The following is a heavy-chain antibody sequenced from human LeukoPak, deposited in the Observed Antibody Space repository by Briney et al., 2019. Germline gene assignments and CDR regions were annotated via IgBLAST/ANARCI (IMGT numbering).Heavy chain of an antibody. D-gene: IGHD1-26*01. V-gene: IGHV4-39*01. J-gene: IGHJ4*02. CDR3: ARLVSGSGSYYFDY. Sequence: SETLSLTRTVSGGSISSSSYYWGWIRQPPGKGLEWIGSIHYSGSTYYNPSLKSRVTISVDTSKNQFSLRLSSVTAADTAVYYCARLVSGSGSYYFDYWGQGILVTVSS. CDR1: GGSISSSSYY. CDR2: IHYSGST.